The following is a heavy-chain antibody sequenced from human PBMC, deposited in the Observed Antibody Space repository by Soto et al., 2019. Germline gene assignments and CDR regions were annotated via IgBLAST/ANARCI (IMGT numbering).Heavy chain of an antibody. Sequence: SETLSLTCAVYGGSFSGYYWSWIRQPPGKGLEWIGEINHSGSTNYNPSLKSRVTISVDTSKNQFSLKLSSVTAADTAVYYCASGMTTVRYYYYYYGMDVWGQGTTVTVS. CDR2: INHSGST. CDR1: GGSFSGYY. CDR3: ASGMTTVRYYYYYYGMDV. V-gene: IGHV4-34*01. J-gene: IGHJ6*02. D-gene: IGHD4-17*01.